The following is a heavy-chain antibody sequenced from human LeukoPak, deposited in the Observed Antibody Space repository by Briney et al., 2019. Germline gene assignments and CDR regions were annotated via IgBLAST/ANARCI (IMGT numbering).Heavy chain of an antibody. CDR2: ISYSGST. D-gene: IGHD5-24*01. J-gene: IGHJ4*02. Sequence: SETLSLTCTVSGGSVTSGNYHWTWIRQPPGKGLEWIGYISYSGSTDYNPSLRGRVTMSLDRPRNQFSLKLYSVSAADTAVYYCAAWQTIIFDYWGQGSLVTVSS. V-gene: IGHV4-61*01. CDR3: AAWQTIIFDY. CDR1: GGSVTSGNYH.